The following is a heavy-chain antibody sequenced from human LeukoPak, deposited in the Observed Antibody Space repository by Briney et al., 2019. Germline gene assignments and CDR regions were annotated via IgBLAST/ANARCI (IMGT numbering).Heavy chain of an antibody. J-gene: IGHJ6*02. CDR3: AREPYSNYYYYGMDV. Sequence: GGALRLSCAASGFTVSSNYMSWVRQAPGKGLEWVSVIYSGGSTYYADSVKGRFTISRDNSKNTLYLQMNSLRAEDTAVYYCAREPYSNYYYYGMDVWGQGTTVTVSS. V-gene: IGHV3-53*01. D-gene: IGHD4-11*01. CDR2: IYSGGST. CDR1: GFTVSSNY.